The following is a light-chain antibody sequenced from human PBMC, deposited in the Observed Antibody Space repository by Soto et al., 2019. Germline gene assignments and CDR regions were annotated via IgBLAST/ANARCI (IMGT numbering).Light chain of an antibody. V-gene: IGKV3-20*01. J-gene: IGKJ1*01. CDR1: QSVTSNY. Sequence: EVVLTQSPGTVSLSPGERAPLSCRASQSVTSNYFAWYQQKPGQAPRLLMSAASSRASGITDRFSGSGRWTDFTLSISRVQAEDLAVSYCQHDGSSVPWTFGQGTKVVIK. CDR3: QHDGSSVPWT. CDR2: AAS.